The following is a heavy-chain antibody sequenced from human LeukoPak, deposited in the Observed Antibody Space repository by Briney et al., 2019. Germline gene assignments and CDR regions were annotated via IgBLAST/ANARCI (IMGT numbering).Heavy chain of an antibody. CDR2: IYTDNSDV. V-gene: IGHV5-51*01. CDR1: GYSFTNYW. Sequence: PGGSLRLSCKASGYSFTNYWIVWLRQMPGRGLEWMGIIYTDNSDVRYSPSFRGRVTISADKSISTAYLQWSSLKASDTAMYYCARGAVAGPLDAFDIWGQGTMVTVSS. CDR3: ARGAVAGPLDAFDI. J-gene: IGHJ3*02. D-gene: IGHD6-19*01.